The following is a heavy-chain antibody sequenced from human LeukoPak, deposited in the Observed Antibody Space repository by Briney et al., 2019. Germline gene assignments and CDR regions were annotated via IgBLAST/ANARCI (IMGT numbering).Heavy chain of an antibody. CDR2: ISSSGSTI. D-gene: IGHD2-21*02. V-gene: IGHV3-48*03. CDR3: ASLNCGGDCYSDY. Sequence: PGGSLRLSCAASRFTFSSYWMSWVRQAPGKGLEWVSYISSSGSTIYYADSVKGRFTISRDNAKNSLYLQMNSLRAEDTAVYYCASLNCGGDCYSDYWGQGTLVTVSS. CDR1: RFTFSSYW. J-gene: IGHJ4*02.